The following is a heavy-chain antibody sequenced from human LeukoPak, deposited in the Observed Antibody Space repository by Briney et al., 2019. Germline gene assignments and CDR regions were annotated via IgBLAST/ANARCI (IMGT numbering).Heavy chain of an antibody. Sequence: ASVKVSCKASGYTFTGYYMHWVRQALGQGLEWMGWINPNSGGTNYAQKFQGRVTMTRDTSISTAYMELSRLRSDDTAVYYCNVEMATINVDYWGQGTLVTVSS. J-gene: IGHJ4*02. CDR2: INPNSGGT. CDR3: NVEMATINVDY. V-gene: IGHV1-2*02. CDR1: GYTFTGYY. D-gene: IGHD5-24*01.